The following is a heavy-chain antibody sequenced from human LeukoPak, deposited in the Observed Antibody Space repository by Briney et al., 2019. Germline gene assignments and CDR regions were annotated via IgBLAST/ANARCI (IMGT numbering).Heavy chain of an antibody. CDR1: GGSFRCYH. D-gene: IGHD3-10*01. CDR3: ARVHERGLFFDY. CDR2: IYYSGSS. Sequence: PSETLSLTCTVPGGSFRCYHWTSVRQPQGKGLEWIGYIYYSGSSNYNPSLKSRVTMSGDTSKNHFSLMLSCVTAADTAVYCCARVHERGLFFDYWGQGTLVTVSS. V-gene: IGHV4-59*08. J-gene: IGHJ4*02.